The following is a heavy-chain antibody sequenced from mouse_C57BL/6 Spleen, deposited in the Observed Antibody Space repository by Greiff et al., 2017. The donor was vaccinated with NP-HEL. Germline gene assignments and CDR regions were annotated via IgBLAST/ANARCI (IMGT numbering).Heavy chain of an antibody. CDR2: IHPNSGST. J-gene: IGHJ3*01. CDR1: GYTFTSYW. CDR3: ARDEIHYGSSWNWFAY. V-gene: IGHV1-64*01. Sequence: QVQLQQPGAELVKPGASVKLSCKASGYTFTSYWMHWVKQRPGQGLEWIGMIHPNSGSTNYNEKFKSKATLTVDKSSSTAYMQLSSLTSEGSAVYYCARDEIHYGSSWNWFAYWGQGTLVTVSA. D-gene: IGHD1-1*01.